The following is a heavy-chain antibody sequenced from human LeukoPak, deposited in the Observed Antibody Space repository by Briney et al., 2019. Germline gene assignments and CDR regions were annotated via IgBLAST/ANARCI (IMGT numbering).Heavy chain of an antibody. J-gene: IGHJ4*02. V-gene: IGHV1-69*05. D-gene: IGHD3-22*01. CDR1: GGTFSSYA. Sequence: ASVKVSCKASGGTFSSYAISLVRQAPGQGLEWMGRIIPIFGTANYAQKFQGRVTITTDESTSTAYMELSSLRSEDTAVYYCARMRYDSSGYYKYYFDYWGQGTLVTVSS. CDR3: ARMRYDSSGYYKYYFDY. CDR2: IIPIFGTA.